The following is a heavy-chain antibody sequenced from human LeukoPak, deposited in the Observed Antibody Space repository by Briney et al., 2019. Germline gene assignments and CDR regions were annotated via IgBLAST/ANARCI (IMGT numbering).Heavy chain of an antibody. D-gene: IGHD6-19*01. CDR2: INHSGST. V-gene: IGHV4-34*01. CDR3: ARGPGIAVAGIDY. CDR1: GGSFSGYY. Sequence: KPSETLSLTCAVYGGSFSGYYWCWIRQPPGKGLEWIGEINHSGSTNYNPSLKSRVTISVDTSKNQFSLKLSSVTAADTAVYYCARGPGIAVAGIDYWGQGTLVTVSS. J-gene: IGHJ4*02.